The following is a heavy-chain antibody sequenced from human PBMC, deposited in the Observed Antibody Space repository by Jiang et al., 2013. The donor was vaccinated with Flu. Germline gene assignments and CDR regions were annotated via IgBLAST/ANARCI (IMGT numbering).Heavy chain of an antibody. J-gene: IGHJ3*02. Sequence: GQGLEWMGRIIPILDMTHYAQKFQGRVTITADKSTSTAYLDLSSLTSEDTAVYFCARQFGDRTLQGGDGLDIWGQGTIGHRLF. D-gene: IGHD2-21*02. V-gene: IGHV1-69*02. CDR3: ARQFGDRTLQGGDGLDI. CDR2: IIPILDMT.